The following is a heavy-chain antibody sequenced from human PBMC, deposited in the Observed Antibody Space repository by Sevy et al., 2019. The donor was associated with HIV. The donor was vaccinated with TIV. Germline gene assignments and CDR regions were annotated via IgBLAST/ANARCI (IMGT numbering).Heavy chain of an antibody. CDR3: ARVHGLVPAAIYPNYGMDV. V-gene: IGHV1-18*01. CDR1: GYTFTNYG. Sequence: ASVKVFCKASGYTFTNYGITWVRQAPGQGLEWMGWITTYNGKTNYVEKLQGRVTMTTDTSTSTAYMELRSLRSDDTAVYYCARVHGLVPAAIYPNYGMDVWGQGTTVTVSS. D-gene: IGHD2-2*01. CDR2: ITTYNGKT. J-gene: IGHJ6*02.